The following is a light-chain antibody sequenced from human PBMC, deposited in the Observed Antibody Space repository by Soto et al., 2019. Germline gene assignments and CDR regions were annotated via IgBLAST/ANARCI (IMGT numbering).Light chain of an antibody. CDR1: SSDVGDNY. Sequence: QSALAMPPSASGSTGQSVTISCTGTSSDVGDNYVSWYQQHLGKAPNLIIYEVNLRPSGVHDRFSGSKSGNTTSLTVSGLQAEDEADYYCIAHAGSNTCVCGTGTKVTVL. CDR2: EVN. CDR3: IAHAGSNTCV. V-gene: IGLV2-8*01. J-gene: IGLJ1*01.